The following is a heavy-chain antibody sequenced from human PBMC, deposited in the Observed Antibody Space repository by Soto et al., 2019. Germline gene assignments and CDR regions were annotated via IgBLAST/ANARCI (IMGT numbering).Heavy chain of an antibody. CDR3: ARDTGYCSGGSCSYFDY. D-gene: IGHD2-15*01. Sequence: SETLSLTCAVSGGSISSSNWWSWVRQPPGKGLEWIGEIYHSGSTNYNPSLKSRVTISVDKSKNQFSLKLSSVTAADTAVYYCARDTGYCSGGSCSYFDYWGQGTLVTVSS. J-gene: IGHJ4*02. CDR2: IYHSGST. V-gene: IGHV4-4*02. CDR1: GGSISSSNW.